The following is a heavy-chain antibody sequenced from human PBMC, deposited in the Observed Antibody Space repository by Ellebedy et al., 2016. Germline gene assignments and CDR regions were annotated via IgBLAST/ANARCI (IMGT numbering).Heavy chain of an antibody. Sequence: GESLKISCAASGFNFSDYYMSWIRQAPGKGLEWVSYISSSSSYTSYADSVKGRFTISRDNAKNSLYLQMNSLRAEDTAVYYCARSRGMDVWGQGTTVTVSS. CDR1: GFNFSDYY. CDR2: ISSSSSYT. J-gene: IGHJ6*02. V-gene: IGHV3-11*06. CDR3: ARSRGMDV.